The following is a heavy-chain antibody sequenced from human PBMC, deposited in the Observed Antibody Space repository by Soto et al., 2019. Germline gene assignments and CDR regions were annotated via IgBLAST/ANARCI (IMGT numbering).Heavy chain of an antibody. CDR2: TIPLLNVA. D-gene: IGHD5-12*01. Sequence: GASVKVSCKASGGTFSTSTFTWVRQAPGQGLEWMGRTIPLLNVADCAQDFQGRLTITADRSTSTTYMELTSLTSKDTAVYYCARDSPIGSTFSGYDAIDSWGQGTLVTVSS. CDR1: GGTFSTST. J-gene: IGHJ4*02. CDR3: ARDSPIGSTFSGYDAIDS. V-gene: IGHV1-69*04.